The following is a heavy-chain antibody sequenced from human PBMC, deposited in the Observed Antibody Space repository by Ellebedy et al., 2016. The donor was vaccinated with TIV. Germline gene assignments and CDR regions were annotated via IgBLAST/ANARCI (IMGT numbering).Heavy chain of an antibody. CDR3: ARDAVQRYFYGVGV. CDR1: GFTFSSYG. J-gene: IGHJ6*02. Sequence: GGSLRLSCAASGFTFSSYGMHWVRQAPGKGLEWVALVSYDGSSNYFADSVKGRFTISRDNSKNTLSLQMNSLRGGDSAVYYCARDAVQRYFYGVGVWGQGTTVTVSS. CDR2: VSYDGSSN. D-gene: IGHD1-1*01. V-gene: IGHV3-30*03.